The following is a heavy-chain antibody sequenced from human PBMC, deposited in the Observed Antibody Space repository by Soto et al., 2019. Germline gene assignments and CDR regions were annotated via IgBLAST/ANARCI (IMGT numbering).Heavy chain of an antibody. Sequence: EVQLVESGGGLVQPGGSLRLSCAASGFTFSSYAMHWVRQAPGKGLEYVSAISSNEGSTYYANSVKGRFTISRDNSKNTLYLQMGSLRTEDMAVYYCARGGLYIAVAGRTFYYWGQGTLVIVSS. V-gene: IGHV3-64*01. CDR3: ARGGLYIAVAGRTFYY. CDR2: ISSNEGST. J-gene: IGHJ4*02. CDR1: GFTFSSYA. D-gene: IGHD6-19*01.